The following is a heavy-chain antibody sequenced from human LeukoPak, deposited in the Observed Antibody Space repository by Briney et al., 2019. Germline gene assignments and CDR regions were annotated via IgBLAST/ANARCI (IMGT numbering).Heavy chain of an antibody. Sequence: SETLSLTCTVSGGSISSGDYIWTWIRQPPGKGLEWIGYIYYSGSTNYNPSLKSRVTISVDTSKNQFSLKLSSVTAADTAVYYCARGGPFMMGDVWGQGTLVTVSS. V-gene: IGHV4-61*08. CDR1: GGSISSGDYI. CDR2: IYYSGST. D-gene: IGHD3-16*01. J-gene: IGHJ4*02. CDR3: ARGGPFMMGDV.